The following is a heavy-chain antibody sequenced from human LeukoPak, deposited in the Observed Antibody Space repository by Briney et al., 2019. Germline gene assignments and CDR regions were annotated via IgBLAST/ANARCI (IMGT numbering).Heavy chain of an antibody. CDR1: GFTFSSYG. V-gene: IGHV3-30*02. D-gene: IGHD6-13*01. Sequence: GGSLRLSCAASGFTFSSYGMHWVRQAPGKGLEWVAFIRYDGSNKYYADSVKGRFTISRDNSKNTLYLQMNSLRAEDTAVYYCAKETTAAGTFWFDPWGQGTLVTVSS. CDR3: AKETTAAGTFWFDP. J-gene: IGHJ5*02. CDR2: IRYDGSNK.